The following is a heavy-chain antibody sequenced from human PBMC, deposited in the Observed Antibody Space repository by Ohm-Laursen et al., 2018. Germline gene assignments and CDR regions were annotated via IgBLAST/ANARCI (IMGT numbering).Heavy chain of an antibody. J-gene: IGHJ4*02. CDR1: GFTFSSYS. V-gene: IGHV3-7*01. Sequence: GSLRLSCAASGFTFSSYSMSWVRRPPGKGLDGVPNIMQDGSAKYYADSVKGRFTISRDKAKNSLYLQVNSLRAEDTAVYYCARIPERGYSGSCLLRYFDYWGQGTLVTVSS. D-gene: IGHD1-26*01. CDR2: IMQDGSAK. CDR3: ARIPERGYSGSCLLRYFDY.